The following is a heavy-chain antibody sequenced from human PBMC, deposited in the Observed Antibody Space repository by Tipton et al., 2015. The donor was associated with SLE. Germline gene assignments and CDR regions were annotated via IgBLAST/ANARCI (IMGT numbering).Heavy chain of an antibody. CDR2: IYYSGST. J-gene: IGHJ4*02. Sequence: TLSLTCTVSGGSISSHYWSWIRQPPGKGLEWIGYIYYSGSTNYNPSLKSRVTISVDTSKNQFSLKLSSVTAADTAVYYCARSELIGNTNYWGQGALVTVSS. CDR1: GGSISSHY. CDR3: ARSELIGNTNY. V-gene: IGHV4-59*11. D-gene: IGHD1-7*01.